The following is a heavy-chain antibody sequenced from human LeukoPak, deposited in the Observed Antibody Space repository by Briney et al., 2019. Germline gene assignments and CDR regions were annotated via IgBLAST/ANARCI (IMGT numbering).Heavy chain of an antibody. CDR3: AREWVWVGYGGRDYYYYYMDV. V-gene: IGHV3-21*01. CDR2: ISSSSSYI. CDR1: GFTFSSYS. J-gene: IGHJ6*03. Sequence: GGSLRLSCAASGFTFSSYSMNWVRQAPGKGLEWVSSISSSSSYIYYADSVKGRFTISRDNAKNSLYLQMNSLRAEDTAVYYCAREWVWVGYGGRDYYYYYMDVWGKGTTVTISS. D-gene: IGHD4-23*01.